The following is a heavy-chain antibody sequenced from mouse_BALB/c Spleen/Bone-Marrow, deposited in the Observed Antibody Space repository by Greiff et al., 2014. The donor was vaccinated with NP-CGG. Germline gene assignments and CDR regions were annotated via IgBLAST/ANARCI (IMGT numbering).Heavy chain of an antibody. CDR1: GFTFTDYY. CDR3: ARFPMDY. J-gene: IGHJ4*01. CDR2: IRNKAYGYTT. Sequence: EVQLQQSGGGLVQPGGSLRLSCTTSGFTFTDYYMSWVRQPPGKALEWLAFIRNKAYGYTTEYGASVRGRFTISRDNSQSILYLQMNTLRAEDSATYYCARFPMDYWGQGTSVTVSS. V-gene: IGHV7-3*02.